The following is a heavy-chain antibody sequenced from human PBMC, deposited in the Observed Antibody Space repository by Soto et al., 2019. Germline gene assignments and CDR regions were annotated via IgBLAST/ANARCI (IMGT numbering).Heavy chain of an antibody. CDR1: GGSISSSSYY. Sequence: SETLSLTCTVSGGSISSSSYYWGWIRQPPGKGLEWIGSIYYSGSTYYNPSLKSRVTISVDTSKNQFSLKLSSVTAADTAVYYCARRYSSSKTQPMYNWFDPWGQGTLVTVSS. J-gene: IGHJ5*02. CDR3: ARRYSSSKTQPMYNWFDP. D-gene: IGHD6-13*01. V-gene: IGHV4-39*01. CDR2: IYYSGST.